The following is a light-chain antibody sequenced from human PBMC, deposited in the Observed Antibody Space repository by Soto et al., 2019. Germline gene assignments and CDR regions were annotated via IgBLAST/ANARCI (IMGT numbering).Light chain of an antibody. CDR2: DAS. Sequence: EIVFTHSPATLSLYPGERATLSCRASQSVSSYLAWYQQKPGQAPRLLIYDASNRATGIPARFSGSGSGTDFTLTISSLEPEDFAVYYCQQRSNWPLFGPGTKVEIK. V-gene: IGKV3-11*01. CDR3: QQRSNWPL. J-gene: IGKJ3*01. CDR1: QSVSSY.